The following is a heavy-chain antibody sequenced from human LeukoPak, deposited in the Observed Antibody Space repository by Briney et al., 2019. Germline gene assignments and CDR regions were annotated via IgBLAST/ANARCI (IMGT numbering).Heavy chain of an antibody. CDR1: GFIYDDYD. D-gene: IGHD5-12*01. CDR2: INWNGDST. Sequence: GGSLRLSCAASGFIYDDYDMSWVRHAPGKGLEWVSGINWNGDSTGYVDSVKGRFTISRDNVKNSLYLQMNSLRAEDTALYYCARVVATMDYYYYMDVWGKGTTVTVSS. CDR3: ARVVATMDYYYYMDV. J-gene: IGHJ6*03. V-gene: IGHV3-20*04.